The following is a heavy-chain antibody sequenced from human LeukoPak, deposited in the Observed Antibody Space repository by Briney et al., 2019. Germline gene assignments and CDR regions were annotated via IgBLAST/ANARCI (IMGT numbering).Heavy chain of an antibody. J-gene: IGHJ4*02. CDR3: ARHVYSYGLAGGY. CDR1: GYSISSGYY. CDR2: IYHSGST. D-gene: IGHD5-18*01. Sequence: PSETLSLTCAVSGYSISSGYYWGWIRQPPGKGLEWIGSIYHSGSTYYNPSLKSRVTISVDTSKNQFSLKLSSVTAADTAVYYCARHVYSYGLAGGYWGQGTLVTVSS. V-gene: IGHV4-38-2*01.